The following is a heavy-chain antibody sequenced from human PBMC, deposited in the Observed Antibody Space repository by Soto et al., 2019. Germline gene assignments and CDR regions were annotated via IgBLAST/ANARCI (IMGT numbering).Heavy chain of an antibody. J-gene: IGHJ4*02. D-gene: IGHD4-4*01. V-gene: IGHV3-23*01. CDR2: IGGSGGNT. CDR1: GLIFNAYA. CDR3: ARVASDYINSADH. Sequence: EVQLLESGGGLVQPGRSLRLSCAASGLIFNAYAMTWVRQAPGKGLEWVSAIGGSGGNTYYAASVKGRFTISRDNSKDTVDLEMNRLRVDDTAVYFCARVASDYINSADHWGQGILVTVSS.